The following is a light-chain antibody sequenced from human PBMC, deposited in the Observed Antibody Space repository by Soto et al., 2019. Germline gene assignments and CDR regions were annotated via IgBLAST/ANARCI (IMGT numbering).Light chain of an antibody. CDR3: QLRSNWPPTWT. J-gene: IGKJ1*01. V-gene: IGKV3-11*01. Sequence: EIVLTQSPATLSLSPGERATLSCRASQSVSNYLAWYQHKPGQAPRLLIYAASSRATGIPARFSGSGSGTDFPLTISSLEPEDFAVYFCQLRSNWPPTWTFGQGTKVEIK. CDR1: QSVSNY. CDR2: AAS.